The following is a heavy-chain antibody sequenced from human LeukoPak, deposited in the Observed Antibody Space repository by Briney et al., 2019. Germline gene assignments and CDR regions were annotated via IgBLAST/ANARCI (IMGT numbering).Heavy chain of an antibody. CDR2: MNPNSGNT. CDR1: GYTFTSYD. J-gene: IGHJ5*02. V-gene: IGHV1-8*01. D-gene: IGHD3-10*01. Sequence: ASVKVSCKASGYTFTSYDINWVRQATGQGLEWMGWMNPNSGNTGYAQKFQGRVTMTRNTSISTAYMELSSLRSEDTAVYYCARYPRARGAFPGANWFDPWGQGTLVTVSS. CDR3: ARYPRARGAFPGANWFDP.